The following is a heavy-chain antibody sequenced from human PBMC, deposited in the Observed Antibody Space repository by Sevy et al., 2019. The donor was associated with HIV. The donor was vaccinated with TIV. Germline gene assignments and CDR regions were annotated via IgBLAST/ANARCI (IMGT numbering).Heavy chain of an antibody. CDR3: ARRYYGSGSYPNYYYGMDV. J-gene: IGHJ6*02. V-gene: IGHV7-4-1*02. Sequence: ASLKVSCKASGYTFTSYAMNWVRQAPGQWLEWMGWINTNTGNPTYAQGFTGRFVFSLDTSVSTAYLQISSLKAEDTAVYYCARRYYGSGSYPNYYYGMDVWGQGTTVTVSS. CDR2: INTNTGNP. D-gene: IGHD3-10*01. CDR1: GYTFTSYA.